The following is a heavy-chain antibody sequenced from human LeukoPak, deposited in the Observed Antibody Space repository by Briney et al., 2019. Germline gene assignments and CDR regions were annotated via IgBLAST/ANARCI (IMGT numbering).Heavy chain of an antibody. V-gene: IGHV1-69*13. Sequence: ASVKVSCKASGGTFSSYAISWVRQAPGQGLEWMGGIIPIFGTANYAQKFQGRVTITADESTSTAHMELSSLRSEDTAVYYCARDVAGFIAAAPFGYYGMDVWGQGTTVTVYS. CDR2: IIPIFGTA. CDR1: GGTFSSYA. CDR3: ARDVAGFIAAAPFGYYGMDV. D-gene: IGHD6-13*01. J-gene: IGHJ6*02.